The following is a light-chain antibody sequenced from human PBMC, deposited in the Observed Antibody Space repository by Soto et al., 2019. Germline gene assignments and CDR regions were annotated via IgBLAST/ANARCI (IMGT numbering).Light chain of an antibody. V-gene: IGKV1-5*01. CDR2: DAS. J-gene: IGKJ1*01. Sequence: DIRMTQSPSTLSASVGDRVTITCRASQSISSWLAWYQQKPGKAPKLLIYDASSLESGVPSRFSGSGSGTEFTLTISSLQPDDFATYYCQHRGFGQGTKVEIK. CDR3: QHRG. CDR1: QSISSW.